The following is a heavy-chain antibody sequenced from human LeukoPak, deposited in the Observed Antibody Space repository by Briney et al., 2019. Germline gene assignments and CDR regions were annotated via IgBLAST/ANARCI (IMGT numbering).Heavy chain of an antibody. Sequence: PSETLSLTCTVSGGSISSSSYYWGWIRQPPGKGLEWIGSFYHSGSTYYNPSLESRVTISLDTSKNQLSLKLTSVTAADTAVYYCARGVGPTTAQSTLDYWGQGALVTVSS. CDR3: ARGVGPTTAQSTLDY. CDR1: GGSISSSSYY. D-gene: IGHD1-26*01. J-gene: IGHJ4*02. CDR2: FYHSGST. V-gene: IGHV4-39*07.